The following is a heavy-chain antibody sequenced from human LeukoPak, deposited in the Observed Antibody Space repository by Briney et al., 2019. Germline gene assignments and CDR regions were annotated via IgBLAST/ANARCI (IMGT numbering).Heavy chain of an antibody. V-gene: IGHV1-18*01. CDR2: ISAYNGNT. CDR3: ARHPGSGYYWSFDAFDI. J-gene: IGHJ3*02. D-gene: IGHD3-22*01. CDR1: GYTFTSYG. Sequence: ASVKVSCKASGYTFTSYGISWVRQAPGQGLEWMGWISAYNGNTNYAQKLQGRVTMTTDTSTSTAYMGLRSLRSDDTAVYYCARHPGSGYYWSFDAFDIWGQGTMVTVSS.